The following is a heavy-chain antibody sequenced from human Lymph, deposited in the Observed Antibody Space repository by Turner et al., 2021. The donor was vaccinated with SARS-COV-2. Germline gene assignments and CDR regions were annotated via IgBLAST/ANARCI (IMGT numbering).Heavy chain of an antibody. D-gene: IGHD1-26*01. CDR2: RNPNSGNT. V-gene: IGHV1-8*01. J-gene: IGHJ6*02. Sequence: QVQLVQSGAEVKKPGASVKVSCKASGYTFTSDDINWVRQATGQGLEWMGWRNPNSGNTGNAQKYQGRGTMTRNISISTAYMELSTLRSEDTAVYYCGRGRYSGGGMDVWGQGTTVTVSS. CDR1: GYTFTSDD. CDR3: GRGRYSGGGMDV.